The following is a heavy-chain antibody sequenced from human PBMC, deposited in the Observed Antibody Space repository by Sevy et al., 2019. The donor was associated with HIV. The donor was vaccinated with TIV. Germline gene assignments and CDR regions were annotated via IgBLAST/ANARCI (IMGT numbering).Heavy chain of an antibody. CDR3: ARDSIPLVQGIIITPYYYGMDV. D-gene: IGHD3-10*01. CDR1: GYTFNTFG. CDR2: ISAYNGNT. V-gene: IGHV1-18*04. Sequence: ASVKVSCKTSGYTFNTFGINWVRQAPGQGLQWVGWISAYNGNTKYVQTLQGRVSMTTETSTSTVYMELRSLRSDDTAVYYCARDSIPLVQGIIITPYYYGMDVWGQGTTVTVSS. J-gene: IGHJ6*02.